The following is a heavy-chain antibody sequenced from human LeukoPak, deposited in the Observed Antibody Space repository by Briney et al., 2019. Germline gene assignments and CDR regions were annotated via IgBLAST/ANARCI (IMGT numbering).Heavy chain of an antibody. CDR2: MSSDGCNE. CDR3: AIDGNSRKYRLWFDP. D-gene: IGHD1-14*01. Sequence: PGGSLRLSRAASLYSLRRFGTHWVRHAPGKGREGGADMSSDGCNEFYTDSARGRFSISRDNSKNMQYLQMNSLRAEDTAVYYCAIDGNSRKYRLWFDPWGQGTLVTVSS. V-gene: IGHV3-30*03. CDR1: LYSLRRFG. J-gene: IGHJ5*02.